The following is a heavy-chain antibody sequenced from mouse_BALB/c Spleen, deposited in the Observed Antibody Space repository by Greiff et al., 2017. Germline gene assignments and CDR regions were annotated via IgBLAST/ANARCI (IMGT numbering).Heavy chain of an antibody. V-gene: IGHV2-3*01. J-gene: IGHJ4*01. CDR2: ICGDGST. Sequence: QVQLKESGPGLVTPSQSLSLTCTVSGFSFTSYGVCWVRQPPGKGLEWLGVICGDGSTNYHSALISRLSISNDNTKSHVILKLSSLETDDTATYYCAKPGRGAMDYWGQGTSVTVSS. CDR3: AKPGRGAMDY. CDR1: GFSFTSYG.